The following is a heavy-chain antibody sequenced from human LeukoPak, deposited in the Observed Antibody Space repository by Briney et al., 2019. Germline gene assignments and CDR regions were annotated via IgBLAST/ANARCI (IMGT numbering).Heavy chain of an antibody. CDR2: IYTSGST. CDR1: GGSFSGYY. Sequence: SETLSLTCAVYGGSFSGYYWSWIRQPAGKGLEWIGRIYTSGSTNYNPSLKSRVTMSVDTSKNQFSLKLSSVTAADTAVYYCASGAVYYDSSGSEYFQHWGQGTLVTVSS. J-gene: IGHJ1*01. D-gene: IGHD3-22*01. CDR3: ASGAVYYDSSGSEYFQH. V-gene: IGHV4-59*10.